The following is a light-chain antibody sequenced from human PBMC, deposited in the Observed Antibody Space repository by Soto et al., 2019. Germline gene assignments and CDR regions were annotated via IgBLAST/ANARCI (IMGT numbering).Light chain of an antibody. CDR2: SVS. CDR3: QQYNNWASIT. V-gene: IGKV3D-15*01. J-gene: IGKJ5*01. CDR1: QSVSND. Sequence: EMVLTKYPGTLSLSPGDRSTLSCMASQSVSNDYVAWVQQKPGQTPRLLIYSVSSRATGIPDRFSGSGSGTEFTLTISSLQSEDFAVYYCQQYNNWASITFGQGTRLEIK.